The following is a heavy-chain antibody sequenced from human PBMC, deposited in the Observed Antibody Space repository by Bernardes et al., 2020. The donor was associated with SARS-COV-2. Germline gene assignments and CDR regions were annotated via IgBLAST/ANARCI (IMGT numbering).Heavy chain of an antibody. CDR1: GFTFSNYG. CDR2: LSHDGSNE. CDR3: TRSSDGSGWWAFDY. J-gene: IGHJ4*02. D-gene: IGHD6-19*01. V-gene: IGHV3-30*03. Sequence: GGSLRLSCAASGFTFSNYGMHWVRQAPGKGLQWVAVLSHDGSNEYYADSVKGRLTISRDNSKNTLYLQINNLRSEDTAVYYCTRSSDGSGWWAFDYWGQGTQVTVSS.